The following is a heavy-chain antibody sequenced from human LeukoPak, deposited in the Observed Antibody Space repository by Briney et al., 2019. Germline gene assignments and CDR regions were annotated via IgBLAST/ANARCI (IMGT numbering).Heavy chain of an antibody. J-gene: IGHJ4*02. Sequence: GGSLRLSCAASGFTFSSYAMHWVRQAPGKGLEWVAVISYDGSNKYYADSVKGRFTISRDNSKNTLYLQMNSLRAEDTAVYYCANVGECYFDYWGQGTLVTVSS. D-gene: IGHD3-10*01. V-gene: IGHV3-30-3*01. CDR2: ISYDGSNK. CDR1: GFTFSSYA. CDR3: ANVGECYFDY.